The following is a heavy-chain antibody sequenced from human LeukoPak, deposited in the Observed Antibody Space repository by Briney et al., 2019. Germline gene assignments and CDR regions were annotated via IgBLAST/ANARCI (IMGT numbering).Heavy chain of an antibody. V-gene: IGHV4-4*07. J-gene: IGHJ3*02. CDR3: ARVSHYYDSSGYYYVRAFDI. D-gene: IGHD3-22*01. Sequence: SETLSLTCTVSGGSISSYYWSWIRQPAGKGLEWIGRITTSGSTNYNPSLKSRVTMSVDTSNNQFSLKLSSVTAADTAVYYCARVSHYYDSSGYYYVRAFDIWGQGTMVTVSS. CDR1: GGSISSYY. CDR2: ITTSGST.